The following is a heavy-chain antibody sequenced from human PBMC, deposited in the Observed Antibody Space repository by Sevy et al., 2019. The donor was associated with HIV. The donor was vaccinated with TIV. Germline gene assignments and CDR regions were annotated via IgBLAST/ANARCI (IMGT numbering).Heavy chain of an antibody. CDR2: ISWDSGSV. CDR3: AKDRVGATRMGGFEF. Sequence: GGSLRLSCAASGFTFDDYGMHWVRQAPGKGLEWVSGISWDSGSVGYADPVKGRFTISRDNTENSLYLQMKSLRPEDTALYYCAKDRVGATRMGGFEFWGQGTMVTVSS. D-gene: IGHD1-26*01. J-gene: IGHJ3*01. V-gene: IGHV3-9*01. CDR1: GFTFDDYG.